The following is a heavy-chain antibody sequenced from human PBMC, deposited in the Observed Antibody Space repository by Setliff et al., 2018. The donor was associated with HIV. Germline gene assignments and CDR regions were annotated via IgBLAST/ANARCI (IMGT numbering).Heavy chain of an antibody. Sequence: ASVKVSCKASGYTFTRYDINWVRQATGQGLEWMGWMNPNSGNTGYAQKFQGRVTITRNTSISTAYMELSSLRSEDTAVYYCARVVGSIWSPGYYYYMDVWGKGTTFTVS. CDR1: GYTFTRYD. D-gene: IGHD6-13*01. CDR2: MNPNSGNT. V-gene: IGHV1-8*03. J-gene: IGHJ6*03. CDR3: ARVVGSIWSPGYYYYMDV.